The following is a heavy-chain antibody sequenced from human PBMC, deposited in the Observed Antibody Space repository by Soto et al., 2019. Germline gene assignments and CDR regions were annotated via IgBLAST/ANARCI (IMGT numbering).Heavy chain of an antibody. CDR1: GGTFSSYA. CDR2: SIPIFGTA. D-gene: IGHD5-12*01. V-gene: IGHV1-69*13. J-gene: IGHJ6*02. Sequence: GASVKVSCKASGGTFSSYAISWVRQAPGQGLEWMGGSIPIFGTANYAQKFQGRDTISVDESTSTAYMELRSLRSEDTAVYYCARGRGYSGDDHYYYFDMDVWGQGTTVTVSS. CDR3: ARGRGYSGDDHYYYFDMDV.